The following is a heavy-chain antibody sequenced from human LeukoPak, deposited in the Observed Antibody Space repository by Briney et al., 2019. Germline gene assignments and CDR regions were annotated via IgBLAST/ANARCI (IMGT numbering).Heavy chain of an antibody. CDR2: ITSSSNYI. V-gene: IGHV3-21*03. Sequence: GGSLRLSCAASGFTFSSFSMNWVRQAPGKGLEWVSSITSSSNYIYYADSMKGRFTISRDNAKNSLYLQMNSLRAEGTAVYYCAREIRSGWHYFDYWGQGILVTVSS. J-gene: IGHJ4*02. CDR1: GFTFSSFS. CDR3: AREIRSGWHYFDY. D-gene: IGHD6-19*01.